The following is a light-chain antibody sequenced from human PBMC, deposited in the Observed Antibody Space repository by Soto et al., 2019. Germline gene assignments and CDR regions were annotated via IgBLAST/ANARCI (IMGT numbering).Light chain of an antibody. CDR2: RDS. CDR3: QVWDSSTVV. V-gene: IGLV3-9*01. J-gene: IGLJ2*01. CDR1: NIGSKN. Sequence: SYELTQPLSVSVALGQTARITCGGTNIGSKNVHWYQQKPRQAPVLVIYRDSNRPSGIPERFSGSNSGNTATLTISRAQAGDEADYYCQVWDSSTVVFGGGTKLTVL.